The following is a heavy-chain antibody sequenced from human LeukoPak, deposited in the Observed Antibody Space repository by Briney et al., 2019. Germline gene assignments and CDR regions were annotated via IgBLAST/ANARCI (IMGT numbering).Heavy chain of an antibody. CDR2: ISYDGRNI. V-gene: IGHV3-30*18. D-gene: IGHD2-2*01. J-gene: IGHJ4*02. CDR3: AKGPLRGTAAAIDY. Sequence: GKSLRLSCAASGFTFNNYGMHWVRQAPGKGLEWVAVISYDGRNIHYPDSVKGRFTISRDISTDTLWLQMDSPRTEDTAVYYCAKGPLRGTAAAIDYWGQGTLVTVSS. CDR1: GFTFNNYG.